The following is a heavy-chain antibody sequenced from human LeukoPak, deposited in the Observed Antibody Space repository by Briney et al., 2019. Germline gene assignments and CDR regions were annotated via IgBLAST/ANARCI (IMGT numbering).Heavy chain of an antibody. CDR1: GGSIDSSSYY. V-gene: IGHV4-39*07. CDR3: ARDLEIQQWLARGAYGAFDI. J-gene: IGHJ3*02. Sequence: PSETLSLTCTVSGGSIDSSSYYWGWIRQPPGKGLEWIGSIYYSGSTYYNPSLKSRVTISVDTSKNQSSLKLSSVTAADTAVYYCARDLEIQQWLARGAYGAFDIWGQGTMVTVPS. D-gene: IGHD6-19*01. CDR2: IYYSGST.